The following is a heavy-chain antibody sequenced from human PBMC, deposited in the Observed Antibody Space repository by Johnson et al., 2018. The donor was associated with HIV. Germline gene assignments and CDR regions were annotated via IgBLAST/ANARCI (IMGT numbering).Heavy chain of an antibody. CDR2: ISFDGSNE. CDR1: GFTFSNYA. CDR3: ASLGVITYDAFDI. D-gene: IGHD3-22*01. Sequence: QVQLVESGGGVVQPGRSLRLSCAASGFTFSNYAMHWVRQVPGKGLEWVAIISFDGSNEYYADSVTGRFTISRDTSKNTLYLQMNSLRAEDTAVYYCASLGVITYDAFDIWGQGTMVTVSS. J-gene: IGHJ3*02. V-gene: IGHV3-30*14.